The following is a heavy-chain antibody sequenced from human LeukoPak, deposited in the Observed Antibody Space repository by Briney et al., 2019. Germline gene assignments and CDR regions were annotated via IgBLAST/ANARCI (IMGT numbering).Heavy chain of an antibody. J-gene: IGHJ4*02. CDR3: ARGKYYYDSTGYYPGGDY. V-gene: IGHV3-7*01. Sequence: GGSLRLSCAASGFTFSSYLMSWVRQAPGKGLEWVANIKQDGSEKYYVDSMKGRFTISRDNAKNSLYLQMNSLRAEDTAVYYCARGKYYYDSTGYYPGGDYWGQGTLVTVSS. CDR1: GFTFSSYL. CDR2: IKQDGSEK. D-gene: IGHD3-22*01.